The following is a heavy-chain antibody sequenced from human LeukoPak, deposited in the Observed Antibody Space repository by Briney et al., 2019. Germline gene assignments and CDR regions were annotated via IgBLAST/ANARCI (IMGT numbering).Heavy chain of an antibody. J-gene: IGHJ4*02. D-gene: IGHD6-13*01. Sequence: ASVKVPCKVSGYTLTELSMHWVRQAPGKGLEWMGGFDPEDGETIYAQKFQGRVTMTEDTSTDTAYMELSSLRSEDTAVYYCATGIAAAGTLFDYWGQGTLVTVSS. CDR2: FDPEDGET. CDR3: ATGIAAAGTLFDY. V-gene: IGHV1-24*01. CDR1: GYTLTELS.